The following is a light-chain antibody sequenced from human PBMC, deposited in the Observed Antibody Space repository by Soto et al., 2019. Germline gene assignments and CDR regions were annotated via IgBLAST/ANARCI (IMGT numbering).Light chain of an antibody. Sequence: EIVLTQSPGTLSLSPGERATLSCRASQSVSTYLAWYQQKPVQAPRLLIYGASSRATGIPDRFSGGGSGTDFTRTISRLEPEDFAVYYWQQYCSAPRPFGQGTKLEIK. V-gene: IGKV3-20*01. J-gene: IGKJ2*01. CDR1: QSVSTY. CDR3: QQYCSAPRP. CDR2: GAS.